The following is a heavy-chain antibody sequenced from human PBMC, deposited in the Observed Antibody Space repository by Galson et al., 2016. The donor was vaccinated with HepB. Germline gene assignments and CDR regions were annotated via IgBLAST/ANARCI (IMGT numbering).Heavy chain of an antibody. CDR1: GYTFTTYA. V-gene: IGHV1-3*04. D-gene: IGHD3-16*01. CDR2: INIGYVKT. Sequence: SVKVSCKASGYTFTTYAMHWVRQAPGQRLEWMGWINIGYVKTKYSQKFQGRFTITRDTSASTVYMELSSLRSEDTAVYYCARDGARDYVWGSYGDYWGQGNLVTVSS. CDR3: ARDGARDYVWGSYGDY. J-gene: IGHJ4*02.